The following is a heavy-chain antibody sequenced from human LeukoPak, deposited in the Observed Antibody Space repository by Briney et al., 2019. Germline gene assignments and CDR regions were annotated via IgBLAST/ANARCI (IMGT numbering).Heavy chain of an antibody. CDR1: GFTFSSYA. D-gene: IGHD1-1*01. Sequence: RGSLRLSCAASGFTFSSYAMSWVRQAPGKGLEWVSAISGSGYTTDYADSVKGRFTMSRDNSEDTLYLQMNSLRAEDTAVYYCVRDPSGSGFAFDSWGQGALVTVSS. CDR3: VRDPSGSGFAFDS. J-gene: IGHJ4*02. V-gene: IGHV3-23*01. CDR2: ISGSGYTT.